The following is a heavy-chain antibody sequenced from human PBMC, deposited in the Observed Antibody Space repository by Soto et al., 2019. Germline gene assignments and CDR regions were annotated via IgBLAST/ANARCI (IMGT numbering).Heavy chain of an antibody. Sequence: WTWIRQPPGKGLEWIGSIYYNGNTNYNPYLKSRVTMSVDTSKNQFSLKLSSVVATDTAVYYCATDVGRFDPWGQGTLVNVLS. CDR2: IYYNGNT. CDR3: ATDVGRFDP. V-gene: IGHV4-59*01. D-gene: IGHD1-26*01. J-gene: IGHJ5*02.